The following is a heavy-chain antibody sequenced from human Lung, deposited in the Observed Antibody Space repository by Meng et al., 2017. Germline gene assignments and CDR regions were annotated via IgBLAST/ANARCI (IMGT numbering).Heavy chain of an antibody. D-gene: IGHD1-26*01. CDR3: ARFDISSSGRGDY. Sequence: GQPQEAGPGLVKPSGTLSLTCAVSGGSITSSTWWSWVRQTPGKGLEWFGEIFHSGSTNYNPPLESRVTISVDKSKNQFSLKVYSVTAADTATYYCARFDISSSGRGDYWGQGILVTVSS. V-gene: IGHV4-4*02. CDR1: GGSITSSTW. J-gene: IGHJ4*02. CDR2: IFHSGST.